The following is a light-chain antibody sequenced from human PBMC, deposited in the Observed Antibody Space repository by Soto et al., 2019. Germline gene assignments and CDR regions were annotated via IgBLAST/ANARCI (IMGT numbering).Light chain of an antibody. CDR1: QAISSY. CDR3: HKYNHAPT. Sequence: DIQLTQSPSSLSASVGDRVTITCRASQAISSYLAWYQQKPGKVPELLIYATSTLQSGAPSRFSCSGSDTDLTLTISSLQPEDGATSYCHKYNHAPTFGGGTKVDIK. J-gene: IGKJ4*01. V-gene: IGKV1-27*01. CDR2: ATS.